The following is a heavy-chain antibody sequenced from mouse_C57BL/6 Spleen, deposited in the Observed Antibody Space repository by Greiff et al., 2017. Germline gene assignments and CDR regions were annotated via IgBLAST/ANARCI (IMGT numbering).Heavy chain of an antibody. J-gene: IGHJ3*01. CDR3: ARDYYGSSLFAY. Sequence: EVQRVESGGGLVKPGGSLKLSCAASGFTFSDYGIHWVRQAPEKGLEWVAYISSGSSTIYYADTVKGRFTISRDNAKNTLFLQMTSLRSEDTAMYYCARDYYGSSLFAYWGQGTLVTVSA. D-gene: IGHD1-1*01. CDR1: GFTFSDYG. CDR2: ISSGSSTI. V-gene: IGHV5-17*01.